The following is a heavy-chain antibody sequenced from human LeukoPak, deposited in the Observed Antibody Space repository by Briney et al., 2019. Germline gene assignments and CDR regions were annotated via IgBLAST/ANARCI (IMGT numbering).Heavy chain of an antibody. J-gene: IGHJ4*02. D-gene: IGHD6-13*01. CDR1: GFTFSSYS. Sequence: SGGSLRLSCAASGFTFSSYSMNWVRQAPGKGLEWVSSISSSSSYIYYADSVKGRFTTSRDNAKNSLYLQMNSLRAEDTAVYYCARVDIAAAGDFDYWGQGTLVTVSS. CDR2: ISSSSSYI. V-gene: IGHV3-21*01. CDR3: ARVDIAAAGDFDY.